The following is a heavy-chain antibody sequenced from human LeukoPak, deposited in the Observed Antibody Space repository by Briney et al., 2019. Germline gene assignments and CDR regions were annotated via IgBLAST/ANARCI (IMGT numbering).Heavy chain of an antibody. V-gene: IGHV3-20*04. D-gene: IGHD1-26*01. J-gene: IGHJ6*03. Sequence: PGGSLRLSCAASGFTFSSYEMNWVRQAPGKGLEWVSGINWNGGRTGYADSVKGRFTISRDNAKNSLYLQMNSLRAEDTALYYCARAVGATRGDYYYYYMDVWGKGTTVTVSS. CDR1: GFTFSSYE. CDR2: INWNGGRT. CDR3: ARAVGATRGDYYYYYMDV.